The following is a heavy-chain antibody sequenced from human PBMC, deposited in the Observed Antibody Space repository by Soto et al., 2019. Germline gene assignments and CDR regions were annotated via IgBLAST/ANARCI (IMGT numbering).Heavy chain of an antibody. D-gene: IGHD1-26*01. V-gene: IGHV3-7*01. Sequence: EVQLVESGGGLVQPGGSLRLSCAASGFTFSSYWMSWVRQAPGKGLEWVANIKQDGSEKYYVDSVKGRFTISRDNAENSLYLQMNSLRAEDAAVYYWARGLRELRPWTQCYYMDVWGKGTTVTVSS. CDR1: GFTFSSYW. J-gene: IGHJ6*03. CDR2: IKQDGSEK. CDR3: ARGLRELRPWTQCYYMDV.